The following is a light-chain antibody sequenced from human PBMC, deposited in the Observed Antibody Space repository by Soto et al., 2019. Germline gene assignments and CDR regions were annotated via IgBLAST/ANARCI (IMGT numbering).Light chain of an antibody. CDR2: GAS. V-gene: IGKV3D-15*01. CDR1: KSVSSIY. J-gene: IGKJ1*01. Sequence: EIVLTQSPDTLSLSPGERATLSCRASKSVSSIYLAWYQQKPGQAPRLLIYGASSRATGIPARFSGSGSGTEFTLTISSRQSEDFAVYYCQQYNDWPRTFGQGTKV. CDR3: QQYNDWPRT.